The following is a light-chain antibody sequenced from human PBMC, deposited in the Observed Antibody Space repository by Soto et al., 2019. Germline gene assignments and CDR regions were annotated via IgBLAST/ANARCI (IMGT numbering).Light chain of an antibody. CDR1: SGHSNYA. CDR3: QTWGTGIHI. Sequence: QPVLTQSPSASASLGASVKLTCTLSSGHSNYAIAWHQQQPEKGPRYLMKLNSDGSHSKGDGIPDRFSGSSSGAERYLIISSLQSEDEADYYCQTWGTGIHIFGGGTKLTVL. J-gene: IGLJ2*01. CDR2: LNSDGSH. V-gene: IGLV4-69*01.